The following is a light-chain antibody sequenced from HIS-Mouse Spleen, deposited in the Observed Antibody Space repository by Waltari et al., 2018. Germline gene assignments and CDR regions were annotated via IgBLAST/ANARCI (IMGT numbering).Light chain of an antibody. J-gene: IGLJ3*02. V-gene: IGLV4-69*01. CDR2: LNSAGSH. Sequence: QLVLTQSPSASASLGASVKLTCTLSSGHSSYAIAWHQQQPEKGPRYLMKLNSAGSHSKGDGSPDRFSGSSSGAGRYLTISSLQSEDEADYYCQTWGTGIQVFGGGTKLTVL. CDR3: QTWGTGIQV. CDR1: SGHSSYA.